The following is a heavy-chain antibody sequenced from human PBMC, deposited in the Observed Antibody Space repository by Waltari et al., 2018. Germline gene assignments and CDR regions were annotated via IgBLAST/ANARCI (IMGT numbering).Heavy chain of an antibody. D-gene: IGHD5-12*01. CDR2: INPSGGST. CDR3: HSGYALGACDI. J-gene: IGHJ3*02. V-gene: IGHV1-46*03. CDR1: VYTFPSYY. Sequence: QVQLLQSGAEVKKPGASVKVSCNASVYTFPSYYMLSVRQPPGQELEWMGRINPSGGSTSYAQKFQGRVTMTRDTSTSTVYMELSSLRSEDTAVYYCHSGYALGACDIWGQGTMVTVSS.